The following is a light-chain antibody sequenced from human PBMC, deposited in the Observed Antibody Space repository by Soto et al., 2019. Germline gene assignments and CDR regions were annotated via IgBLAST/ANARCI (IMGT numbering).Light chain of an antibody. V-gene: IGKV1-13*02. J-gene: IGKJ4*01. CDR2: DAS. CDR1: QGISSA. Sequence: AIPLTQSPSSLSASVGDRVTITCRASQGISSALAWYQQKPGKAPKLLIYDASSMESGVPSRFSGSGSETDFTLTISSLQPEDFATYYCQQINSYFTFGGGTKVEIK. CDR3: QQINSYFT.